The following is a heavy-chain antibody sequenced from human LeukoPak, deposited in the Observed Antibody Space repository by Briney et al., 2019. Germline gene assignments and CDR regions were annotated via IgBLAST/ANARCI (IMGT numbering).Heavy chain of an antibody. D-gene: IGHD3-22*01. J-gene: IGHJ4*02. CDR2: ILSGDST. Sequence: PGRSLRLSRAVSGVGPAVDYITGVRHVPERGLEWVALILSGDSTDYPDSVKGRLTISRDKSKNTLHLQMDSLRPEDTAMYDCALTYYFDRRGYSYFDYWGQGALATVSS. CDR3: ALTYYFDRRGYSYFDY. CDR1: GVGPAVDY. V-gene: IGHV3-53*01.